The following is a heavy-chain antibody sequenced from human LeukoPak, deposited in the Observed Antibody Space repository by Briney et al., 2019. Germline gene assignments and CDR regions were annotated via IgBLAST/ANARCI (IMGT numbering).Heavy chain of an antibody. V-gene: IGHV3-23*01. CDR2: ISGTGIDT. D-gene: IGHD3-3*01. J-gene: IGHJ4*02. Sequence: GGSLRLSCSASGFSFGVYAMSWVRQAPGKGLEWVSAISGTGIDTYYADAVQGRFLISRDDSKRTLYLQMSTLRAEDTALYYCAKDQNDFTGGNPTSFDHWGQGILVIVSS. CDR3: AKDQNDFTGGNPTSFDH. CDR1: GFSFGVYA.